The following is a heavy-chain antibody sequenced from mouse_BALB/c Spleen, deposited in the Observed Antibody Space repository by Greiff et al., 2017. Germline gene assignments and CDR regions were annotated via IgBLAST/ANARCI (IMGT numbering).Heavy chain of an antibody. CDR3: ARLSMITTKGYAMDY. V-gene: IGHV5-17*02. J-gene: IGHJ4*01. Sequence: EVKLVESGGGLVQPGGSRKLSCAASGFTFSSFGMHWVRQAPEKGLEWVAYISSGSSTIYYADTVKGRFTISRDNPKNTLFLQMTSLRSEDTAMYYCARLSMITTKGYAMDYWGQGTSVTVSS. CDR2: ISSGSSTI. CDR1: GFTFSSFG. D-gene: IGHD2-4*01.